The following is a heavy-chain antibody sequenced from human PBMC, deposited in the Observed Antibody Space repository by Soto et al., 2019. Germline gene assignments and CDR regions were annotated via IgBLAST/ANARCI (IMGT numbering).Heavy chain of an antibody. CDR3: ARLTGDRFDY. D-gene: IGHD7-27*01. CDR2: IKQDGSEK. CDR1: GFTFSSYW. J-gene: IGHJ4*02. V-gene: IGHV3-7*03. Sequence: GESLKISCAASGFTFSSYWMSWVRQAPGKGLEWVANIKQDGSEKYYVDSVKGRFTISRDNAKNSLYLQMNSLRAEDTAVYYCARLTGDRFDYWGQGTLVTVSS.